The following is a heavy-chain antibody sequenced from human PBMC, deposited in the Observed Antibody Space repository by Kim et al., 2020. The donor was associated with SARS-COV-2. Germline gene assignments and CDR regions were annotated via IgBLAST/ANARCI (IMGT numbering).Heavy chain of an antibody. Sequence: GGSLRLSCAASGFTFSDSWMHWVRQTPEKGLLWVSRINGDGTTIQYADSVRGRFTISRDNAKNTLYLQMNSLRAEDLAVYYCARGSGNFGFDYWGQG. J-gene: IGHJ4*02. CDR3: ARGSGNFGFDY. D-gene: IGHD1-26*01. V-gene: IGHV3-74*01. CDR2: INGDGTTI. CDR1: GFTFSDSW.